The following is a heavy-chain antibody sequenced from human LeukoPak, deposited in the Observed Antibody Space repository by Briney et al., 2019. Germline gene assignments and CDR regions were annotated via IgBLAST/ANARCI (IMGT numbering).Heavy chain of an antibody. CDR1: GYSFTNYG. D-gene: IGHD2-2*01. Sequence: ASVKVSCKASGYSFTNYGISWVRQAPGQGLEWMGWISAYNGNTNYAQKFQGRVTMTTDTSTSTAYMELRSLRSDDTAVYYCARVPASYYYMDVWGKGTTVTVSS. CDR2: ISAYNGNT. CDR3: ARVPASYYYMDV. J-gene: IGHJ6*03. V-gene: IGHV1-18*01.